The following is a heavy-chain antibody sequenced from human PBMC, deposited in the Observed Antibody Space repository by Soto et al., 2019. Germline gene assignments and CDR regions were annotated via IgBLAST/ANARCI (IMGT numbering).Heavy chain of an antibody. Sequence: PVGSLRLSCAASGFTFSSYAMSWVRQAPGKGLEWVSAISGSGGSTYYADSVKGRFTISRDNSKNTLYLQMNSLRAEDTAVYYCAKDEPGYSSSCRSCDYWGQGTLVTVSS. CDR1: GFTFSSYA. D-gene: IGHD6-13*01. J-gene: IGHJ4*02. CDR3: AKDEPGYSSSCRSCDY. CDR2: ISGSGGST. V-gene: IGHV3-23*01.